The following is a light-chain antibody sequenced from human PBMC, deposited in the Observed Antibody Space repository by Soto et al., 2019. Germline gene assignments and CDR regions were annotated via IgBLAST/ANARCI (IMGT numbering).Light chain of an antibody. Sequence: EVVMTQSPASLSVSPGDRATLSCRASQNIRTNLAWYQQKVGQAPRLLIYGSSTRASGIPARFSGTGSGTEFNLTLSSLRSEDFEVYYCQHYPHWPPGYTFGPGTKLDIK. CDR3: QHYPHWPPGYT. CDR1: QNIRTN. J-gene: IGKJ2*01. CDR2: GSS. V-gene: IGKV3-15*01.